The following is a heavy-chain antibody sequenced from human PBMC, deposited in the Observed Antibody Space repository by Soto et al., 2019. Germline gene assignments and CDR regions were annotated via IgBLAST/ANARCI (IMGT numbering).Heavy chain of an antibody. CDR2: INQDGSEK. Sequence: EVHLVESGGGLVQTGGSLRLSCAIFESTVSRDWMNWVRQAPGKGLEWVAHINQDGSEKYYVDSVKGRFTISRDNAKKSLYLQMSGLRPAVTAMYYCSGGVGDAFWGQGTRVTVSS. D-gene: IGHD1-26*01. J-gene: IGHJ4*02. CDR3: SGGVGDAF. CDR1: ESTVSRDW. V-gene: IGHV3-7*04.